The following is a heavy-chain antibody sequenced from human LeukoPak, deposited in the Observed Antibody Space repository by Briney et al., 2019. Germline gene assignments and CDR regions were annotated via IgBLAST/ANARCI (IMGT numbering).Heavy chain of an antibody. J-gene: IGHJ5*02. CDR3: ARGRNPPNGFDP. CDR2: IYYSGST. Sequence: SETLSLTCTVSGGSISSYYWSWIRQPPGKGLEWIGYIYYSGSTNYNPSLKSRVTISVDTSKNQFSLKLSSVTAADTAVYYCARGRNPPNGFDPWGQGTLVTVSS. CDR1: GGSISSYY. V-gene: IGHV4-59*01.